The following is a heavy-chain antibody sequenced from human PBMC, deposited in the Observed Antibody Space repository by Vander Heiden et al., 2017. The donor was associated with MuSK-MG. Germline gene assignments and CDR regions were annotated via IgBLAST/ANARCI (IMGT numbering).Heavy chain of an antibody. Sequence: QVQLVQSGAEVKKPGASAKVSCKASGYTFTSYAMHWVRQAPGQRLEWMGWINAGNGNTKYSQKFQGRVTITRDTSASTAYMELSSLRSEDTAVYYCARDGGSCWYYYGMDVWGQGTTVTVSS. J-gene: IGHJ6*02. CDR2: INAGNGNT. D-gene: IGHD2-15*01. V-gene: IGHV1-3*01. CDR1: GYTFTSYA. CDR3: ARDGGSCWYYYGMDV.